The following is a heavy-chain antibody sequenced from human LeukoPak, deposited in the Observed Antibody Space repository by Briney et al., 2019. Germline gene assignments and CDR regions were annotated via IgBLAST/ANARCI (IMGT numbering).Heavy chain of an antibody. J-gene: IGHJ6*02. D-gene: IGHD6-19*01. V-gene: IGHV4-59*01. CDR1: GGSISSYY. CDR2: IYYSGST. Sequence: SSETLSLTCTVSGGSISSYYWSWIRQPPGKGLEWIGYIYYSGSTNYNPSLKSRVTISVDMSKNQFSLKLSSVTAADTAVYYCARDHGYSSGWADYYGMDVWGQGTTVTVS. CDR3: ARDHGYSSGWADYYGMDV.